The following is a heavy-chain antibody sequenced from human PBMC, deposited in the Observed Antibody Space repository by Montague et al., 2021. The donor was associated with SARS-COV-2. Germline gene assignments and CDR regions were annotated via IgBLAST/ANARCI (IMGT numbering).Heavy chain of an antibody. CDR3: ARAQNTCFIANCVNYFDF. CDR1: GGSISGHY. Sequence: SETPSLTCSVSGGSISGHYWSWIRQPPGKGLEWIGNFDHSGDTKYNPSLKSRATISVDTSKNQLALRLHSVTAADTAVYYCARAQNTCFIANCVNYFDFWGLGAQVTVSS. D-gene: IGHD2-15*01. V-gene: IGHV4-59*11. J-gene: IGHJ4*02. CDR2: FDHSGDT.